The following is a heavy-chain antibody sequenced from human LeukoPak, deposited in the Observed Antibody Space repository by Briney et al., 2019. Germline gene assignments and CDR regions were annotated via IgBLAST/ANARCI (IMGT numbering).Heavy chain of an antibody. CDR1: GGSISSSSYY. Sequence: SSETLSLTCTVSGGSISSSSYYWGWIRQPPGKGLEWIGSIYYSGSTYYNPSLKSRVTISVDTSKNQLSLKLSSVTAADTAVYYCARDCGGDCYSYYYYMDVWGKGTTVAVSS. V-gene: IGHV4-39*02. CDR2: IYYSGST. CDR3: ARDCGGDCYSYYYYMDV. J-gene: IGHJ6*03. D-gene: IGHD2-21*02.